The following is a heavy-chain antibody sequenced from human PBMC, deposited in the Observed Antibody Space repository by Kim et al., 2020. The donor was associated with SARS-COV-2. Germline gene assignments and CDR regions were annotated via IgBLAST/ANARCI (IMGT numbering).Heavy chain of an antibody. CDR2: ICSSGSKI. CDR1: GFTFSSFE. V-gene: IGHV3-48*03. CDR3: ARVDSAEAGDAFDI. D-gene: IGHD2-21*01. Sequence: GGSLRLSCAASGFTFSSFEMNWVRQAPGKGLEWVSHICSSGSKIYYADSVKGRFTISRDNAKNSLYLQMNSLRAEDTAVYYCARVDSAEAGDAFDIWGQGTMVAVSS. J-gene: IGHJ3*02.